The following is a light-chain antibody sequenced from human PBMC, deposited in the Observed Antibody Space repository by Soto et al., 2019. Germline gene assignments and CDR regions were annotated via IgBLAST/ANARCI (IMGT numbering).Light chain of an antibody. J-gene: IGLJ2*01. Sequence: QSVLTQPASVFGSPGQSITISCTGTSSDVGGYNYVSWYQQHPGKSPKLMIYDVSNRPSGVSNRFSCSKSGNTASLTISGLQAEDEADYYCSSYTSSSTPLFGGGTKLTVL. V-gene: IGLV2-14*01. CDR1: SSDVGGYNY. CDR2: DVS. CDR3: SSYTSSSTPL.